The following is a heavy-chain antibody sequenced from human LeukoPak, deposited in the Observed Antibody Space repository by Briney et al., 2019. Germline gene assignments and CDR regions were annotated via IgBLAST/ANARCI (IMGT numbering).Heavy chain of an antibody. D-gene: IGHD3-22*01. CDR2: ISRSGDSL. J-gene: IGHJ4*02. CDR3: AKGLGSSAYYPVDY. Sequence: GGSLRLSCAASGFPFRDYYMTWIRQAPGKGLEWISYISRSGDSLYYADSVEGRFTISRDNSKNTLYLQMNSLRAEDTAVYYCAKGLGSSAYYPVDYWGQGTLVTVSS. CDR1: GFPFRDYY. V-gene: IGHV3-11*01.